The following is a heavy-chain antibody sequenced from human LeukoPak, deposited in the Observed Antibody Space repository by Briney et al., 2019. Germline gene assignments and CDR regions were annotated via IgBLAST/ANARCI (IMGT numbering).Heavy chain of an antibody. CDR3: ATGGYYYDSSGYLDY. J-gene: IGHJ4*02. CDR2: FDPEDGET. CDR1: GYTLTELS. V-gene: IGHV1-24*01. Sequence: ASVKVSCKVSGYTLTELSMHWVRQAPGKGLEWMGGFDPEDGETIYAQKFQGRVTMTEDTSTDTAYMELSSLRSEDTAVYYCATGGYYYDSSGYLDYWGQGTLVTVSS. D-gene: IGHD3-22*01.